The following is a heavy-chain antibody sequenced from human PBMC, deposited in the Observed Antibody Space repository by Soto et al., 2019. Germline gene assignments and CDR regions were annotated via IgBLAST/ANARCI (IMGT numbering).Heavy chain of an antibody. V-gene: IGHV1-18*01. CDR3: ARENSGSYHRHFDY. J-gene: IGHJ4*01. CDR2: ISAYNGNT. D-gene: IGHD1-26*01. Sequence: ASVKFSCKASGYTFTSYGISWVRQAPGQGLEWMGWISAYNGNTNYAQKLQDRVTMTTDTSTSTAFLELRSLRSDDTAVYYCARENSGSYHRHFDYWGQGTLVTVSS. CDR1: GYTFTSYG.